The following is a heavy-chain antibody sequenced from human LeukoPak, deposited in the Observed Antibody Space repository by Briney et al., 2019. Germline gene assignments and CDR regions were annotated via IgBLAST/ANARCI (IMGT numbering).Heavy chain of an antibody. CDR3: ARGSDYYGSGSRPYFDY. J-gene: IGHJ4*02. V-gene: IGHV4-39*01. Sequence: SETLSLTCTVSGGSISSSSYYWGWIRQPPGKGLEWIGNIYYSGSTYYNPSLKSRVTISVDTSKNQFSLKLTSVTAADTAVYYCARGSDYYGSGSRPYFDYWGQGTLVTVSS. CDR1: GGSISSSSYY. CDR2: IYYSGST. D-gene: IGHD3-10*01.